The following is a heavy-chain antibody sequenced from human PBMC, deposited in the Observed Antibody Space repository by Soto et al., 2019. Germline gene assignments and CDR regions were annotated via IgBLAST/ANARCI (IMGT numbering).Heavy chain of an antibody. Sequence: ASVKVSCKASGYTFTSYYMHWVRQAPRQGFEWMGIINPSGGSTSYAQKFQGRVTMTRDTSTSTVYMELSSLRSEDTAVYYCAREAIADTTYYYYGMDVWGQGTTVTISS. D-gene: IGHD6-13*01. CDR3: AREAIADTTYYYYGMDV. J-gene: IGHJ6*02. CDR1: GYTFTSYY. V-gene: IGHV1-46*01. CDR2: INPSGGST.